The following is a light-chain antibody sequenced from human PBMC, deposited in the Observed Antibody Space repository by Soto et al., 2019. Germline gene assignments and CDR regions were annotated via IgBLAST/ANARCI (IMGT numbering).Light chain of an antibody. CDR2: GAS. CDR3: QQYNYWPPA. Sequence: EIVMTQSPATLSVSPGERATLSCRASQSVSSNLAWYQQKLGQAPRLLIYGASSRATGIPARFSGSGSGTEFTLTISSLQSEDFAVYYCQQYNYWPPAFGPGTKVDIK. V-gene: IGKV3-15*01. J-gene: IGKJ3*01. CDR1: QSVSSN.